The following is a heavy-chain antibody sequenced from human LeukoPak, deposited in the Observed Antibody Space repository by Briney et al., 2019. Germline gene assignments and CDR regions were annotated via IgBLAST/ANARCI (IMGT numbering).Heavy chain of an antibody. J-gene: IGHJ3*02. V-gene: IGHV1-8*03. CDR1: GYTFTSYD. CDR2: VNPNSGNT. CDR3: ARDPHPCGGDCYTNGAFDI. D-gene: IGHD2-21*02. Sequence: ASVKVSCKASGYTFTSYDINWVRQASGQGLEWMGYVNPNSGNTGYAQNFQGRVTITRTTSISTAYMEVSGLRSDDTAVYYCARDPHPCGGDCYTNGAFDIWGQGTLVTVSS.